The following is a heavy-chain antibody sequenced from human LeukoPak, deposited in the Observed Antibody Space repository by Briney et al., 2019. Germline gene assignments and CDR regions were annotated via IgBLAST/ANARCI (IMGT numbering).Heavy chain of an antibody. V-gene: IGHV4-4*02. J-gene: IGHJ6*03. CDR3: ARGPSTRYYYYMDV. Sequence: SGTLSLTCAVSGGSISSSNWWSWVRPPPGKGLEWIGEIDHSGSTNYNPSLKSRVTISVDKSKNQFSLKLSSVTAADTAVYYCARGPSTRYYYYMDVWGKGTTVTVSS. CDR2: IDHSGST. D-gene: IGHD5/OR15-5a*01. CDR1: GGSISSSNW.